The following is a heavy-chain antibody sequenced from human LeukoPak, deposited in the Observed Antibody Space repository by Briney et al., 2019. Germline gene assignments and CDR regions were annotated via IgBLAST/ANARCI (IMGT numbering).Heavy chain of an antibody. CDR1: GGSISSSSYY. CDR2: IYHSGST. J-gene: IGHJ4*02. V-gene: IGHV4-39*07. CDR3: AKSGGYGLIDY. D-gene: IGHD1-26*01. Sequence: SETLSLTCTVSGGSISSSSYYWGWIRQPPGKGLEWIGSIYHSGSTYYNPSLKSRVTISVDTSKSQFSLKLSSVTAADTAVYYCAKSGGYGLIDYWGQGTLVTVSS.